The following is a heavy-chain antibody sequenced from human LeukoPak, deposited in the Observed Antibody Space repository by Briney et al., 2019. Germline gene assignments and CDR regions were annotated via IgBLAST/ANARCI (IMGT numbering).Heavy chain of an antibody. Sequence: GASVKVSCTASGYTFTSYYMHWVRQAPGQGLEWMGIINPSGGSTSYAQKFQGRVTMTRDTSTSTVYMELSSLRSEDTAVYYGARERGYRSSTSCHAPFDPWGQGTLVTVSS. CDR3: ARERGYRSSTSCHAPFDP. D-gene: IGHD2-2*01. CDR1: GYTFTSYY. J-gene: IGHJ5*02. V-gene: IGHV1-46*01. CDR2: INPSGGST.